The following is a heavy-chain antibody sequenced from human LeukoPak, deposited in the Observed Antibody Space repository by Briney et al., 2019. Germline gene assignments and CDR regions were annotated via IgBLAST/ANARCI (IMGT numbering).Heavy chain of an antibody. Sequence: SETLSLTCAVYGGSFSGYYWSWIRLPPGKGLEWIGEINHSGSTNYNPSLKSRVTISVDTSKSQFSLKLSSVTAADTAVYYCATAPGWFDPWGQGTLVTVSS. CDR2: INHSGST. CDR3: ATAPGWFDP. V-gene: IGHV4-34*01. J-gene: IGHJ5*02. CDR1: GGSFSGYY.